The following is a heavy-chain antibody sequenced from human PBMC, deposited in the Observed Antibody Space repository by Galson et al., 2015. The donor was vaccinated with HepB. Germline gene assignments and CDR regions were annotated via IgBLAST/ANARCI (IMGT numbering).Heavy chain of an antibody. CDR1: GYSFTSYW. D-gene: IGHD6-19*01. CDR2: IDPSDSYT. Sequence: QSGAEVKKPGESLRISCKGSGYSFTSYWISWVRQMPGKGLEWMGRIDPSDSYTNYSPSFQGHVTISADKSISTAYLQWSSLKASDTAMYYCATSRIAVAGTSGPPWFDPWGQGTLVTVSS. J-gene: IGHJ5*02. V-gene: IGHV5-10-1*01. CDR3: ATSRIAVAGTSGPPWFDP.